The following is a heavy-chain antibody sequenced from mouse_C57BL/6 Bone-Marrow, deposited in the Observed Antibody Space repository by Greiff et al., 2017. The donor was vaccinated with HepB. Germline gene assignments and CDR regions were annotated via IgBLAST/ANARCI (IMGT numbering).Heavy chain of an antibody. J-gene: IGHJ4*01. D-gene: IGHD1-1*01. CDR3: ARWGTTVVGYYAMDY. V-gene: IGHV1-81*01. CDR1: GYTFTSYG. CDR2: IYPRSGNT. Sequence: VQLQQSGAELARPGASVKLSCKASGYTFTSYGISWVKQSTGQGLEWIGEIYPRSGNTYYNEKFKGTATLTADKSSSTAYMELRSLTSEDSAVYFCARWGTTVVGYYAMDYWGQGTSVTVSS.